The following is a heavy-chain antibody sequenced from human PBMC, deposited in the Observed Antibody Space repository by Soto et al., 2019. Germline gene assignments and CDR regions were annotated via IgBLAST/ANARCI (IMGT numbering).Heavy chain of an antibody. CDR3: ARTKRGYSGYEANYYYYYGMDV. V-gene: IGHV2-70*11. CDR2: IDWDDDK. CDR1: GFSLSTSGVG. Sequence: ESGPTLVNPTQTLTLTCTFSGFSLSTSGVGVGWIRQPPGKALEWLARIDWDDDKYYSTSLKTRLTISKDTSKNQVVLTMTNMDPVDTATYYCARTKRGYSGYEANYYYYYGMDVWGQGTTVNVSS. D-gene: IGHD5-12*01. J-gene: IGHJ6*02.